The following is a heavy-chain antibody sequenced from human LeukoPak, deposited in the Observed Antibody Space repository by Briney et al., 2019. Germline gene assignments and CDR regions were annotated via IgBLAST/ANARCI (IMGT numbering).Heavy chain of an antibody. CDR2: KSYDGSNK. CDR1: GFTFSSYG. J-gene: IGHJ3*02. CDR3: AVKWELDAFDI. Sequence: GGSLRLSCAASGFTFSSYGMHWVRQAPGKGLEWVAVKSYDGSNKYYADSVKGRFTISRDNSKNTLYLQMNSLRAEDTAVYYCAVKWELDAFDIWGQGTMVTVSS. D-gene: IGHD4-23*01. V-gene: IGHV3-30*03.